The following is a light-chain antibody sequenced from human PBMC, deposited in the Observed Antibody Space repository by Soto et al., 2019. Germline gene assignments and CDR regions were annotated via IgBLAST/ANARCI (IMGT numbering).Light chain of an antibody. CDR1: QTIIRY. Sequence: DIQMTQSPSSLSASVGDRVTITCRASQTIIRYLNWYQQKPGRAPNLLIYAASSLQSGVPSRFSGSGSGTEFTLTISSLQPADFATYYCQQSYSTLFTFGPGT. V-gene: IGKV1-39*01. CDR2: AAS. CDR3: QQSYSTLFT. J-gene: IGKJ3*01.